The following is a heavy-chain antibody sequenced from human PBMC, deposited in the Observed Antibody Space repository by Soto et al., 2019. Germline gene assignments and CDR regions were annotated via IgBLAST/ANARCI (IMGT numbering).Heavy chain of an antibody. Sequence: GESLKISCKGSGYSFTSYWIGWVRQMPGKGLEWMGIIYPGDSDTRYSPSFQGQVTISADKSISTAYLQWSSLKASDTAMYYCARHKGPRWELLSIDYWGQGTLVTVSS. CDR3: ARHKGPRWELLSIDY. V-gene: IGHV5-51*01. CDR2: IYPGDSDT. J-gene: IGHJ4*02. CDR1: GYSFTSYW. D-gene: IGHD1-26*01.